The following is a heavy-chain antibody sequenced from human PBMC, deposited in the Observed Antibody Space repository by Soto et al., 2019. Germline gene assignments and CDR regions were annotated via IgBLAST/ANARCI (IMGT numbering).Heavy chain of an antibody. V-gene: IGHV4-4*07. J-gene: IGHJ5*01. CDR3: ARQTTYISSWFDY. CDR1: GGSISNYY. Sequence: PSETLSLTCTVSGGSISNYYWTWIRQPAGKGLEWIGRIYTTGSTNYNPSLKSRLTMSVDTSKNQFSLKLNSVTAADTALSYCARQTTYISSWFDYWGHGTLVTVSS. D-gene: IGHD6-13*01. CDR2: IYTTGST.